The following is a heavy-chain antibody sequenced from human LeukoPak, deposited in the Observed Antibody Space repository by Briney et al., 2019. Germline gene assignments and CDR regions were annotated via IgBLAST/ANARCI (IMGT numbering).Heavy chain of an antibody. CDR1: GYTFTSYG. V-gene: IGHV1-18*01. D-gene: IGHD4-23*01. Sequence: ASVKVSCTASGYTFTSYGISWVRQAPGQGLEWMGWISAYNGNTNYAQKLQGRVTMTTDTSTSTAYMELRGLRSDDTAVYYCARGGDGGNPLYYFDYWGQGTLVSVSS. J-gene: IGHJ4*02. CDR2: ISAYNGNT. CDR3: ARGGDGGNPLYYFDY.